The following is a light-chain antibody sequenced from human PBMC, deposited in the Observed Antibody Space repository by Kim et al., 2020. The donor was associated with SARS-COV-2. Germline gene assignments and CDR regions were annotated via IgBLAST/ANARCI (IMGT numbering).Light chain of an antibody. Sequence: DIQMTQSPSTLSASVGDRVTITCRASESIGTWLAWYQQKPGRAPRLLIYLASTLENGVPSRFSGTGSGTEFSLSITSLQPDDFATYYCQHYSRFPYTFGQGTKLKI. CDR3: QHYSRFPYT. V-gene: IGKV1-5*03. CDR1: ESIGTW. CDR2: LAS. J-gene: IGKJ2*01.